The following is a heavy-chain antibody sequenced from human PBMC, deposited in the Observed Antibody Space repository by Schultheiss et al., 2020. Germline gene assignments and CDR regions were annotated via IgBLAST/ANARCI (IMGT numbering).Heavy chain of an antibody. V-gene: IGHV4-38-2*01. Sequence: SETLSLTCAVSGYSISSGYYWGWIRQPPGKGLEWIGSIYHSGSTYYNPSLKSRVTISVDTSKNQFSLKLSSVTAADTAVYYCARVGFIAAADNWGQGTLVTVSS. CDR3: ARVGFIAAADN. CDR1: GYSISSGYY. J-gene: IGHJ4*02. CDR2: IYHSGST. D-gene: IGHD6-13*01.